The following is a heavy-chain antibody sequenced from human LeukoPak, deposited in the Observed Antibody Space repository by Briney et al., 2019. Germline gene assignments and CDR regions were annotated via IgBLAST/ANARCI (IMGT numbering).Heavy chain of an antibody. D-gene: IGHD6-6*01. CDR1: GYTFTGYY. CDR2: INPNSGGT. CDR3: ARVIRAARLSLIDYYYYMDV. V-gene: IGHV1-2*02. J-gene: IGHJ6*03. Sequence: ASVKVSCKASGYTFTGYYMHWVRQAPGQGLEWMGWINPNSGGTNYAQKFQGRVTMTRDTSISTAYMELSSLRSEDTAMYYCARVIRAARLSLIDYYYYMDVWGKGTTVTVSS.